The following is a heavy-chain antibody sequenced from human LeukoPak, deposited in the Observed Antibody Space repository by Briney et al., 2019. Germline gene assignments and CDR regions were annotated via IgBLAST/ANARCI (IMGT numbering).Heavy chain of an antibody. CDR1: GYTFTSYG. Sequence: ASVKVSCKASGYTFTSYGISWVRQAPGQGLEWMGWISAYNGNTNYAQKLQGRVTMTTDTSTSTAYMELRSLGSDDTAVYYCARADYYDSSGHEDYWGQGTLVTVSS. D-gene: IGHD3-22*01. CDR3: ARADYYDSSGHEDY. J-gene: IGHJ4*02. CDR2: ISAYNGNT. V-gene: IGHV1-18*01.